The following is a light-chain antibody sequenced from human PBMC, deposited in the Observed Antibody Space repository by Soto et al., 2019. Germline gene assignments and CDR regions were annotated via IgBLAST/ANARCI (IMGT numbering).Light chain of an antibody. CDR1: QSISSW. CDR2: DAS. CDR3: QQYNSHWT. V-gene: IGKV1-5*01. Sequence: DIQMTQSPSTLSASVGDRVTITCRASQSISSWLAWYQQKPGKAPELLIYDASSLESGVPSRFSGSGSGTEFTLTISSLQPDDFATYYCQQYNSHWTFGQGTKVEIK. J-gene: IGKJ1*01.